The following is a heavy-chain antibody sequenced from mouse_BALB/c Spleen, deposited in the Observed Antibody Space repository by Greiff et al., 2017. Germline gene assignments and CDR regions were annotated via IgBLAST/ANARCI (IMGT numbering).Heavy chain of an antibody. D-gene: IGHD2-1*01. CDR2: IDPFNGGT. J-gene: IGHJ4*01. CDR1: GYSFTSYY. CDR3: ASYGNYHYYAMDY. V-gene: IGHV1S135*01. Sequence: VQLKQSGPELMKPGASVKISCKASGYSFTSYYMHWVKQSHGKSLEWIGYIDPFNGGTSYNQKFKGKATLTVDKSSSTAYMHLSSLTSEDSAVYYCASYGNYHYYAMDYWGQGTSVTVSS.